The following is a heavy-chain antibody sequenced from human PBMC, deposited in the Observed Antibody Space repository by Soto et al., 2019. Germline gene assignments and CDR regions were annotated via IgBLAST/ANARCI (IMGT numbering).Heavy chain of an antibody. J-gene: IGHJ6*04. CDR1: GATLQDYA. CDR3: GKDISPGGMDV. V-gene: IGHV3-9*01. Sequence: EVQLVESGGGLVQPGGSLRLSCALSGATLQDYAMHWVRQAPGKGLEWGSDIYYNSNRIDYAVSVKGRFTISRDNAMNALYLQMNSLTTEDTAFYYCGKDISPGGMDVWGRGIMVTVSS. CDR2: IYYNSNRI.